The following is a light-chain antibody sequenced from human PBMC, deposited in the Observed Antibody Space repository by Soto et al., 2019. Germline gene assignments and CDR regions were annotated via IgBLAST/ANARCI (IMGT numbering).Light chain of an antibody. CDR1: QSVSSN. CDR2: GAS. Sequence: EIVMTQSPATLSVSPGERATLSCRASQSVSSNLAWYQQKPGQAPRLLIYGASTRATGIPARFSGSGSGTVFTLNISSLQSEDFAVYYCQQYNNWPITFGQGTRLEIK. CDR3: QQYNNWPIT. V-gene: IGKV3D-15*01. J-gene: IGKJ5*01.